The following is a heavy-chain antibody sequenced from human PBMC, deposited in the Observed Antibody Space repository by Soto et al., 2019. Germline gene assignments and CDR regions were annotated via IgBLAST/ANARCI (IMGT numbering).Heavy chain of an antibody. D-gene: IGHD3-10*01. CDR2: LYYTGST. CDR3: ARRMWGGWFGEGIEDGFDP. Sequence: PSETLSLTCNVSGVSISSHYWSWIRQPPGKGLEWIGYLYYTGSTWYNPSLKSRVTTSIDTSKNQFSLKLTSVTAADTAVYYCARRMWGGWFGEGIEDGFDPWGQGTLVTVSS. V-gene: IGHV4-59*11. J-gene: IGHJ5*02. CDR1: GVSISSHY.